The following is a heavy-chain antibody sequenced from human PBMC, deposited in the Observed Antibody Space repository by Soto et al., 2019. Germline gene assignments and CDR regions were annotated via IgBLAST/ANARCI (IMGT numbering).Heavy chain of an antibody. Sequence: QGQLVQSGAEVTKPGSSVKVSCKASGCTFSSYAISWVRQAPGQGLERKGGFITIFGTANYAQQFHGRVTITEDDSTSTADMDLSRRRSEETVVDYCARDRGYHADVDPWGQGNLVTVSS. D-gene: IGHD2-2*01. CDR2: FITIFGTA. CDR3: ARDRGYHADVDP. J-gene: IGHJ5*02. V-gene: IGHV1-69*01. CDR1: GCTFSSYA.